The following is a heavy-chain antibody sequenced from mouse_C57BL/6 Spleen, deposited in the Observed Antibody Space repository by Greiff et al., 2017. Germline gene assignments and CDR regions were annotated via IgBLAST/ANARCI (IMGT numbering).Heavy chain of an antibody. CDR3: ARHETTVVATDAMDY. V-gene: IGHV5-12*01. J-gene: IGHJ4*01. D-gene: IGHD1-1*01. CDR1: GFTFSDYY. Sequence: EVKVVESGGGLVQPGGSLKLSCAASGFTFSDYYMYWVRQTPEKRLEWVAYISNGGGSTYYPDTVKGRFTISRDNAKNTLYLQMSRLKSEDTAMYYCARHETTVVATDAMDYWGQGTSVTVSS. CDR2: ISNGGGST.